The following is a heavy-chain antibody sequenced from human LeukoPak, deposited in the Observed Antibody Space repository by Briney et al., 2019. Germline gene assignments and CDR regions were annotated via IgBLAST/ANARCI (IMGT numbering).Heavy chain of an antibody. J-gene: IGHJ3*02. CDR2: IYSGGRI. CDR1: GGSFRGDYY. V-gene: IGHV4-39*07. D-gene: IGHD4-11*01. Sequence: PSETLSLTCTVSGGSFRGDYYWAWIRQPPGKWLEWIGSIYSGGRIYYNPSLKSRVSISIDTSNNDLSLKVTSVTAADTAGYYCARAPWAYGNYVHAFDIWGQGTMVTVSS. CDR3: ARAPWAYGNYVHAFDI.